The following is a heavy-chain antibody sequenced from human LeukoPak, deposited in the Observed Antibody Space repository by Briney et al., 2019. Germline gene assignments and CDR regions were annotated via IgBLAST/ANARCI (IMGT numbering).Heavy chain of an antibody. Sequence: RPGGSLRLSCAASGFTFDDYGMSWVRQAPGKGLEWVSGINWNGGSTGYADSVKGRFTISRDNSKNTLYLQMDSLRAEDTAVYYCAKLIPVIAVAGTDYWGQGTLVTVSS. CDR1: GFTFDDYG. CDR3: AKLIPVIAVAGTDY. J-gene: IGHJ4*02. CDR2: INWNGGST. D-gene: IGHD6-19*01. V-gene: IGHV3-20*04.